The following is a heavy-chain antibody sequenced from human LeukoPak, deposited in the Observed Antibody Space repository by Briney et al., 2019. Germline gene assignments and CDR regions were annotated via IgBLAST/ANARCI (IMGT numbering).Heavy chain of an antibody. V-gene: IGHV4-38-2*01. CDR2: IYHSGST. CDR3: ASDVLRYDFWSGYSSYYFDY. Sequence: KPSETLSLTCAVSGYSISSGYYWGWIRQPPGKGLEWIGSIYHSGSTYYNPSLKSRVTISVDTSKNRFSLKLSSVTAADTAVYYCASDVLRYDFWSGYSSYYFDYWGQGTLVTVSS. D-gene: IGHD3-3*01. CDR1: GYSISSGYY. J-gene: IGHJ4*02.